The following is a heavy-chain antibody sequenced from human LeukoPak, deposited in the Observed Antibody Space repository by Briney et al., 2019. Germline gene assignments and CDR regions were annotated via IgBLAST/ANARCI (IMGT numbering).Heavy chain of an antibody. Sequence: SETLSLTCTVSSGSISSGGDYWSRIRPHPGKGLEWIGYIYYSGSTYYNPSLKSRVTISVDTSKNQFSLKLSSVTAADTAVYYCARESPYSSGFGDAFDIWGQGSMVTVSS. CDR3: ARESPYSSGFGDAFDI. D-gene: IGHD6-19*01. CDR1: SGSISSGGDY. J-gene: IGHJ3*02. CDR2: IYYSGST. V-gene: IGHV4-31*03.